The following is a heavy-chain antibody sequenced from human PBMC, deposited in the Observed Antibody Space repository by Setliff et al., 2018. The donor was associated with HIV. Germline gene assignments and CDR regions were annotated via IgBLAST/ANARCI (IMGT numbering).Heavy chain of an antibody. J-gene: IGHJ6*03. Sequence: GGSLRLSCTASGFSFDDYALTWVRQAPGKGLEWVGFIRSKSIGGTINYAAPVKGRFAISRDDSKNTLFLQMNSLITEDTAVYYCVTLGTLYYYYYMDVWGKGTTVTVSS. CDR1: GFSFDDYA. V-gene: IGHV3-49*04. CDR3: VTLGTLYYYYYMDV. CDR2: IRSKSIGGTI. D-gene: IGHD3-3*02.